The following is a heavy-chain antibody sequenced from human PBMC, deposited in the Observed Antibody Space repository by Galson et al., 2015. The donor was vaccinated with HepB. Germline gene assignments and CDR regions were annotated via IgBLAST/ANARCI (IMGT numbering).Heavy chain of an antibody. CDR3: ARDLYGDYVNYYYYYMDV. Sequence: SLRLSCAASGFTFSDYYMSWIRQAPGKGLEWVSYISSSGSTIYYADSVKGRFTISRDNAKNSLYLQMNSLRAEDTAVYYCARDLYGDYVNYYYYYMDVWGKGTTVTVSS. CDR1: GFTFSDYY. D-gene: IGHD4-17*01. V-gene: IGHV3-11*01. J-gene: IGHJ6*03. CDR2: ISSSGSTI.